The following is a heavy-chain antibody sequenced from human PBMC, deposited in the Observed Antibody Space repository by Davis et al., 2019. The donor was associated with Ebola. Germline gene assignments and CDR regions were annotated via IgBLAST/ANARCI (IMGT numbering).Heavy chain of an antibody. CDR3: TTDYYDSSGSDY. V-gene: IGHV3-11*01. J-gene: IGHJ4*02. CDR2: ISSSGSTI. D-gene: IGHD3-22*01. Sequence: GESLKISCAASGFTFSDYYMSWIRQAPGKGLEWVSYISSSGSTIYYADSVKGRFTISRDNAKNSLYLQMNSLRAEDTAVYYCTTDYYDSSGSDYWGQGTLVTVSS. CDR1: GFTFSDYY.